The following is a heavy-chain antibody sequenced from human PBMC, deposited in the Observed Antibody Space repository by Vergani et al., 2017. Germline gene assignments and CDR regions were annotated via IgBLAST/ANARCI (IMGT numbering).Heavy chain of an antibody. D-gene: IGHD6-13*01. V-gene: IGHV4-4*07. CDR1: GSPISSYY. CDR3: ARDDLAAAMDY. J-gene: IGHJ4*02. CDR2: IYNSGST. Sequence: QVQLQESGPGLVKPSETLSLTFTVSGSPISSYYWSWIRQPAGKGLEWVGRIYNSGSTNYNPSLKSRVTMSVDTSKNQFSLKLSSVTAADTAGYYCARDDLAAAMDYWGQGSLVTVS.